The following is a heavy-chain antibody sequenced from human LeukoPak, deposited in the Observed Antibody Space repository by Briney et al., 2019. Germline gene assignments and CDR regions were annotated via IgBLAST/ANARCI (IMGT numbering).Heavy chain of an antibody. V-gene: IGHV3-43*02. CDR2: ISGDGGST. CDR1: GFTFDDYA. CDR3: AKDMWRFGELDYDY. D-gene: IGHD3-10*01. Sequence: GGSLRLSCAASGFTFDDYAMHWVRQAPGKGLEWVSLISGDGGSTYYADSVKGRFTISGDNSKNSLYLQMNSLRTEDTALYYCAKDMWRFGELDYDYWGQGTLVTVSS. J-gene: IGHJ4*02.